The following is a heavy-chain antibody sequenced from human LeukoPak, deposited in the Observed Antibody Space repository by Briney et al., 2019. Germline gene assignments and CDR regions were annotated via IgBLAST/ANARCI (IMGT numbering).Heavy chain of an antibody. D-gene: IGHD3-10*01. V-gene: IGHV4-34*01. Sequence: SETLSLTCAVYGGSFSGYYWSWIRQPPGKGLEWIGEINHSGGTNYNPSLKSRVTISVDTSKNQFSLKLSSVTAADTAVYYCAKCGILLWFGEPRYMDVWGKGTTVTISS. CDR3: AKCGILLWFGEPRYMDV. CDR2: INHSGGT. J-gene: IGHJ6*03. CDR1: GGSFSGYY.